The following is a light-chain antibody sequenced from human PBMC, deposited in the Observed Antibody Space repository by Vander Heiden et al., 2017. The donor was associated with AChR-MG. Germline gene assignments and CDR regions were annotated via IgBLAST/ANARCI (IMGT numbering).Light chain of an antibody. J-gene: IGLJ2*01. Sequence: SYELTQPPSVSVSPGQTARITCPGDALPKQYAYWYQQKPGQAPVLVINKDTERPSGIPERFSGSSSGTTVTLTISGVQAEDEAEYYCQSADSSGTYVVFGGGTKLTVL. V-gene: IGLV3-25*03. CDR1: ALPKQY. CDR2: KDT. CDR3: QSADSSGTYVV.